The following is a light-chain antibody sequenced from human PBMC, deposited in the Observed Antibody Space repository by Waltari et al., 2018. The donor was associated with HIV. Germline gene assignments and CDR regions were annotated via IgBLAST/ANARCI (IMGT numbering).Light chain of an antibody. V-gene: IGLV1-44*01. J-gene: IGLJ3*02. CDR2: SNN. Sequence: QSVLTQPPSASGTPGQRVTISCSGSSSNIGSNTVNWYQQLPGTAPKLLIYSNNPRPPGVPDRFSGSKSGTSASLAISGLQSEDEADYYCTAWDDGLSDPVFGGGTKLTVL. CDR1: SSNIGSNT. CDR3: TAWDDGLSDPV.